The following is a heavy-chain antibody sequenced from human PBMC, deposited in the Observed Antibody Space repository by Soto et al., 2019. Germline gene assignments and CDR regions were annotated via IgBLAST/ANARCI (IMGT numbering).Heavy chain of an antibody. V-gene: IGHV3-48*03. CDR1: GFTFSSYE. Sequence: GGSLRLSCAASGFTFSSYEMNWVRQAPGKGLEWVSYISSSGSTIYYADSVKGRFTISRDNAKNSLYLQMNSLRAEDTAVYYCARRGYSSSWYNYYYGMDVWGQGTTVTVSS. CDR3: ARRGYSSSWYNYYYGMDV. J-gene: IGHJ6*02. D-gene: IGHD6-13*01. CDR2: ISSSGSTI.